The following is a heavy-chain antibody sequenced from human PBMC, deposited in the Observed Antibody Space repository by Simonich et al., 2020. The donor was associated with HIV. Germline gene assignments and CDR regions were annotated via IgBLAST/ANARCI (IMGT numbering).Heavy chain of an antibody. D-gene: IGHD4-17*01. CDR2: TNHSEST. CDR3: ARRHPTTVTTPYFDY. V-gene: IGHV4-34*01. Sequence: QVQLQQWGAGLLKPSETLSLPCAVYGGSFSGYYWSWIRQPPGKGLEWFGETNHSESTTHNPSLKSRVTISGDTSKNQVSLTLSSGTAADTAVYYCARRHPTTVTTPYFDYWGQGTLVTGSS. J-gene: IGHJ4*02. CDR1: GGSFSGYY.